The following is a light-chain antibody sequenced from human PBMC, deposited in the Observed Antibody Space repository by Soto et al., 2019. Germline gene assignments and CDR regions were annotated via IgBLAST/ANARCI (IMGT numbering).Light chain of an antibody. J-gene: IGKJ5*01. CDR3: QQYNNWPPEIT. CDR2: GAS. Sequence: EIVMTQSPATLSVSPGERATLSCRASQSVSSNLAWYPQKPGQAPRLLIYGASTRATGILARFSGSGSGTEFTLTISRLQSEDFAVYYCQQYNNWPPEITFGQGTRLEIK. V-gene: IGKV3-15*01. CDR1: QSVSSN.